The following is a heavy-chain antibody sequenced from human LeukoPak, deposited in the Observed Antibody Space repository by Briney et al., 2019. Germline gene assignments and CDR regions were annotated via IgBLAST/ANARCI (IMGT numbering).Heavy chain of an antibody. CDR3: ARGGGSYYH. D-gene: IGHD1-26*01. Sequence: SRTLSLTCAISGDSVCSNSVAWNWLRQSPSRGLEWLSRTYYKSKWYYDYAVSVKSRIPINPYTTKNQFSLPMNSVTPEDTAVYFCARGGGSYYHWGQGTLVTVSS. V-gene: IGHV6-1*01. CDR1: GDSVCSNSVA. J-gene: IGHJ5*02. CDR2: TYYKSKWYY.